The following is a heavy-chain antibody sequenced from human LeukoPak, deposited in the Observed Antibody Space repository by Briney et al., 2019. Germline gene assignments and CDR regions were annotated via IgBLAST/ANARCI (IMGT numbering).Heavy chain of an antibody. CDR3: ATYRQVLLPFES. V-gene: IGHV3-66*01. Sequence: GGSLRLSCAASGFTVSNNYMNRVRQAPGKGLEWVSIIYSGGRTYYADSVKGRFTISRDNSKNTLYLQMNSLRAEDTAIYYCATYRQVLLPFESWGQGTLVTVSS. CDR1: GFTVSNNY. D-gene: IGHD2-8*02. J-gene: IGHJ4*02. CDR2: IYSGGRT.